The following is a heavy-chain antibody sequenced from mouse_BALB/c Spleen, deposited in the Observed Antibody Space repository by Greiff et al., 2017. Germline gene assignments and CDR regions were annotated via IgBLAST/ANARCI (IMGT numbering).Heavy chain of an antibody. CDR3: ARSGGYGAMDY. Sequence: EVKLMESGPELVKPGASVKISCKASGYSFTGYFMNWVMQSHGKSLEWIGRINPYNGDTFYNQKFKGKATLTVDKSSSTAHMELRSLASEDSAVYYCARSGGYGAMDYWGQGTSVTVSS. V-gene: IGHV1-20*02. CDR2: INPYNGDT. J-gene: IGHJ4*01. CDR1: GYSFTGYF. D-gene: IGHD2-10*02.